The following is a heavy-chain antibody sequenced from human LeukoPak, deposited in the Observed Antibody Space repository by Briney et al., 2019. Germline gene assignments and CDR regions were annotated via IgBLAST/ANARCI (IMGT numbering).Heavy chain of an antibody. CDR3: ARLWPIVGDTSFVDC. D-gene: IGHD1-26*01. CDR1: GYTFTRYY. CDR2: INPSSENT. Sequence: ASVKVSCKASGYTFTRYYMSWVRQAPGQGLEWMGMINPSSENTTYAQRSQSRVTMTRDTSTSTVYMELSRLRSEKTALYYSARLWPIVGDTSFVDCWGQGTLVTVSS. V-gene: IGHV1-46*01. J-gene: IGHJ4*02.